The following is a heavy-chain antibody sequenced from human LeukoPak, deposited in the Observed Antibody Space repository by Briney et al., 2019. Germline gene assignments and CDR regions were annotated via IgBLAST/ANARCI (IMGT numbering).Heavy chain of an antibody. CDR2: INPNSGAT. CDR3: ARGREVRPDSSNNNYLYDY. J-gene: IGHJ4*02. D-gene: IGHD6-13*01. V-gene: IGHV1-2*02. CDR1: GYTFTDYY. Sequence: ASVKVSCKASGYTFTDYYIHWVRQAPGQGLEWMGWINPNSGATNYAQKFQGRVTMTRDTSISTADMELTRLRSDDTAVYYCARGREVRPDSSNNNYLYDYWGQGALVTVSS.